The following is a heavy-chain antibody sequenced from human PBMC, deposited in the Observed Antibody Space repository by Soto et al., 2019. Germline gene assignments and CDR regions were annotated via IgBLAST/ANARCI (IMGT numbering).Heavy chain of an antibody. J-gene: IGHJ6*02. V-gene: IGHV1-2*02. CDR2: INPNSGGT. CDR1: GYTFSGYY. D-gene: IGHD2-2*01. CDR3: ARALKNCISTSDYGPYYYYGMDV. Sequence: ASVKVSCKASGYTFSGYYMNWVRQAPGQGLEWMGWINPNSGGTNYAQKLQGRVTMTTDTSTSTAYMAMRSLRSDDTAVYYCARALKNCISTSDYGPYYYYGMDVRGQGTTVTVS.